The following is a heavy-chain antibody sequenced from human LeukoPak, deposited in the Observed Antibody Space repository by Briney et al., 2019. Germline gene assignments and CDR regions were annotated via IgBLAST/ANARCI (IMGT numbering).Heavy chain of an antibody. D-gene: IGHD4-11*01. V-gene: IGHV3-33*01. CDR2: IWSDGTNK. Sequence: QPGRSLGHSCAAAGFTFNHYGMHWVRQAPGKGLEWVSVIWSDGTNKYYAASVKGRFTISRDDFDKTVYLQMSSLRPDDTGVYYCARDAQRGFDYSNSLQYWGQGTPVTVST. J-gene: IGHJ4*02. CDR1: GFTFNHYG. CDR3: ARDAQRGFDYSNSLQY.